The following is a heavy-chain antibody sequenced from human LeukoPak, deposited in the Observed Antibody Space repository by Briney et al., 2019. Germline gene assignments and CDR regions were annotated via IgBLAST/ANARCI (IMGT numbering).Heavy chain of an antibody. Sequence: GGSLRLSCAASGFTFSSYAMHWVRQAPGKGLEWVAVISYDGSNKYYADSVKGRFTISRDNSKNTLYVQMNNLRADDTAVYYCVKKGQADDDGKPDWGQGALVTVSP. CDR2: ISYDGSNK. CDR3: VKKGQADDDGKPD. V-gene: IGHV3-30-3*02. CDR1: GFTFSSYA. J-gene: IGHJ4*02. D-gene: IGHD1-1*01.